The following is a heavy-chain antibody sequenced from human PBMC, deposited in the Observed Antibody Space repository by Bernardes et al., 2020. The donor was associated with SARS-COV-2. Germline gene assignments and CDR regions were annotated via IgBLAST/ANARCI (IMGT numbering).Heavy chain of an antibody. J-gene: IGHJ4*02. V-gene: IGHV3-74*01. D-gene: IGHD6-13*01. Sequence: GGSLRLSCAASGFTFSSYWMHWVRQVPGKGLVWVSRINSDGSSTSYADSVKGRFTISRDNAKNTLYLQMNSLRAEDTAVYYCVMSSSSWYGGVLDYWGQGTLVTGSS. CDR1: GFTFSSYW. CDR2: INSDGSST. CDR3: VMSSSSWYGGVLDY.